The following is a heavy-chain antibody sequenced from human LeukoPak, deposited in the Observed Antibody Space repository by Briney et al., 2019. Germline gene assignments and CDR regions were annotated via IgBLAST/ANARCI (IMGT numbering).Heavy chain of an antibody. CDR3: AKDIGRLLQHGLDY. V-gene: IGHV3-9*01. CDR2: ISWNSGSI. J-gene: IGHJ4*02. CDR1: GFTFDDYA. Sequence: GRSLRLSCAASGFTFDDYAMHWVRQAPGKGLEWVSGISWNSGSIGYADSVKGRVTISRDNAKNSLCLQMNSLRAEDTALYYCAKDIGRLLQHGLDYWGQGTLVTVSS.